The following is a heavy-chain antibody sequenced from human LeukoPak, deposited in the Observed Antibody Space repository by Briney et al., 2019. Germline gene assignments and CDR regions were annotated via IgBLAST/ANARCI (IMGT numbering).Heavy chain of an antibody. J-gene: IGHJ4*02. CDR1: GFSLSTTGVG. V-gene: IGHV2-5*02. Sequence: GSGPTLVNPTQTLTLTCTFSGFSLSTTGVGVGWIRQPPGKALEWLAVIYWDDDKRYSPSLKSRLTITKDTSKNQVVLTLTNMDPVDTATYYCAHSLTGHYDFSSGYYPPYFDYWGQGTLVTVSS. CDR2: IYWDDDK. D-gene: IGHD3-3*01. CDR3: AHSLTGHYDFSSGYYPPYFDY.